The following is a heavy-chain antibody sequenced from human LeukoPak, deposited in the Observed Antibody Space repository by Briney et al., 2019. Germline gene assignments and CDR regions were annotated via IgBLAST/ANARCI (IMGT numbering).Heavy chain of an antibody. CDR1: GGSISSGGYY. D-gene: IGHD6-6*01. V-gene: IGHV4-31*03. Sequence: SQTLSLTCTVSGGSISSGGYYWSCVRQHPGKGLEWIGSIYYSGSTYYNPSPKSRVTISVDTSKNQFSLKLSSVTAADTAVYYCARLRVWQLGYFDYWGQGTLVTVSS. CDR2: IYYSGST. CDR3: ARLRVWQLGYFDY. J-gene: IGHJ4*02.